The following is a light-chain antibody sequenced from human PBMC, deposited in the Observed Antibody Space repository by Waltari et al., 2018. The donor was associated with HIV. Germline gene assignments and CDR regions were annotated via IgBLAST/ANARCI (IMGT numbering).Light chain of an antibody. J-gene: IGLJ1*01. Sequence: QSAPTQPASVSGSPGQPITISCTGTSSNVGSDDLVSWYQQHPGEAPKLIIYEVTKRPSGVSNRFSGSKSGNTASLTISGLQAEDEADYYCCSCPRSGIRYVFGTGTKVTVL. CDR1: SSNVGSDDL. CDR3: CSCPRSGIRYV. CDR2: EVT. V-gene: IGLV2-23*02.